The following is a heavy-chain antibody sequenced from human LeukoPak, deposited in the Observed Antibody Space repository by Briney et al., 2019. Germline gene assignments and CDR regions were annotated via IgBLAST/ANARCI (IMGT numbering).Heavy chain of an antibody. CDR2: IYPGDSDT. CDR1: GSRFTTYW. J-gene: IGHJ6*03. D-gene: IGHD2-2*01. CDR3: ARHGSGTSPRFYYYYMDV. Sequence: GGPLKISCQGSGSRFTTYWIVGVRQVPGKGLEWRGIIYPGDSDTRYSPSFQGQVTISADKSISTAYLQWSSLKASDTAIYYCARHGSGTSPRFYYYYMDVWGKGTTVTVSS. V-gene: IGHV5-51*01.